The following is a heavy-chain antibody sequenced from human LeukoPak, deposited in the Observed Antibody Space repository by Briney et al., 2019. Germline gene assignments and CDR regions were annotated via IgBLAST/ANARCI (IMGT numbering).Heavy chain of an antibody. CDR2: ISGSGAST. J-gene: IGHJ4*02. Sequence: GGSLRLSCLTSGFTLSTNAMGWVRQAPGKGLEWISGISGSGASTYYADSVKGRFTISRDDSRNTLYLQMNSLRGDDTAVYYCAKDVRKWESLHFFDYWGQGTLVTVSS. CDR3: AKDVRKWESLHFFDY. CDR1: GFTLSTNA. D-gene: IGHD1-26*01. V-gene: IGHV3-23*01.